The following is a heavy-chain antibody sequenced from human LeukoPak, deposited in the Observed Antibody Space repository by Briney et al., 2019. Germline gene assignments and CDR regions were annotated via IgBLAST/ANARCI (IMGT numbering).Heavy chain of an antibody. J-gene: IGHJ4*02. CDR1: GYSFTSYW. V-gene: IGHV5-51*01. D-gene: IGHD5-18*01. Sequence: GESLKISCKGSGYSFTSYWIGWVRQMPGKGLEWMGIIYPGDSDTRYSPSFQGQVTISADKSISTAYLQWSSPKASDTAMYYCARSPVMDTAMADYWGQGTLVTVSS. CDR3: ARSPVMDTAMADY. CDR2: IYPGDSDT.